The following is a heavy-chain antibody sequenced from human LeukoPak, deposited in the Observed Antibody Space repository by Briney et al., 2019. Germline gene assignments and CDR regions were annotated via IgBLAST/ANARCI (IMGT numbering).Heavy chain of an antibody. CDR3: ASGPPFLKYFEY. CDR1: GFTFSTYV. J-gene: IGHJ4*02. Sequence: GGSLRLSCAASGFTFSTYVMNWFRQAPGKGLEWVSTISVGAEYIFYADSVKGRFTISRDDSNNALYLQMHSLRAEDTALYYCASGPPFLKYFEYWGQGNPGHRLL. D-gene: IGHD3-3*01. V-gene: IGHV3-23*01. CDR2: ISVGAEYI.